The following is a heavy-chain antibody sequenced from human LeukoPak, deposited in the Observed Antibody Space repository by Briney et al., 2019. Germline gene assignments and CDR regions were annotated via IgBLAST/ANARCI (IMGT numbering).Heavy chain of an antibody. CDR1: GFTFSNYW. CDR2: VNDGGSSS. D-gene: IGHD5-12*01. Sequence: GGSLRLSCAASGFTFSNYWMHWVRQAPWKGLVWVSRVNDGGSSSNYADFVKGRFTVSRDNAKNTLYLQMNSLRAEDTAVYYCAKGLRTYFDYWGQGTLVTVSS. J-gene: IGHJ4*02. V-gene: IGHV3-74*01. CDR3: AKGLRTYFDY.